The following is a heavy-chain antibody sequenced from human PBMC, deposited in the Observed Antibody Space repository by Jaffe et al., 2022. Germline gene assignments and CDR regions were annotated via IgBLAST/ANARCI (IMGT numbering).Heavy chain of an antibody. D-gene: IGHD4-17*01. V-gene: IGHV4-59*01. CDR2: IYYSGST. J-gene: IGHJ3*02. Sequence: QVQLQESGPGLVKPSETLSLTCTVSGGSISSYYWSWIRQPPGKGLEWIGYIYYSGSTNYNPSLKSRVTISVDTSKNQFSLKLSSVTAADTAVYYCARRAPVTPPENAFDIWGQGTMVTVSS. CDR1: GGSISSYY. CDR3: ARRAPVTPPENAFDI.